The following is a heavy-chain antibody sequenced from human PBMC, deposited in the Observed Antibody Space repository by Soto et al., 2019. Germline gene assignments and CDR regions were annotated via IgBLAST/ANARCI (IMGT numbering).Heavy chain of an antibody. Sequence: EVQLVESGGGLVQPGGSLRLSCAASGFTLSNYWMHWVRQAPGKRLVWVSRIDSDGSTTNYADSVKGRFTISRDNAKNTLYLQMNSLRAEDTAVYYCANFYSGSYSTYWGQGTLVTVSS. V-gene: IGHV3-74*01. J-gene: IGHJ4*02. CDR1: GFTLSNYW. CDR2: IDSDGSTT. D-gene: IGHD1-26*01. CDR3: ANFYSGSYSTY.